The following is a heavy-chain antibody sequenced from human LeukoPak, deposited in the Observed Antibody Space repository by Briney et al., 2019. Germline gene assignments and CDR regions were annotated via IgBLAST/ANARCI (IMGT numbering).Heavy chain of an antibody. D-gene: IGHD3-3*01. Sequence: SETLSLTCTVSGGSISSHYWSWIRQPPGKGLEWIGYIYYSGSTNYNPSLKSRVTISVDTSKNQFSLKLSSVTAADTAVYYCARVHYDFWSDYYFDYWGQGTLVTVSS. J-gene: IGHJ4*02. CDR2: IYYSGST. V-gene: IGHV4-59*11. CDR3: ARVHYDFWSDYYFDY. CDR1: GGSISSHY.